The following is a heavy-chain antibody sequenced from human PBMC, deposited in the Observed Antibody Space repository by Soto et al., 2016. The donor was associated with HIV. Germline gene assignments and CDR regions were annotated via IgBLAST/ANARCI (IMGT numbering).Heavy chain of an antibody. J-gene: IGHJ4*02. D-gene: IGHD6-13*01. CDR1: EFTFRTYS. V-gene: IGHV3-21*01. CDR2: ISRSSTYI. Sequence: EVQLVESGGGLVKPGESLRLSCTGSEFTFRTYSMNWVRQAPGKGLEWVSSISRSSTYIYYADSVKGRFTISRDNAKNLLYLQMNSLRAEDAAVYYCARAETYSSSYQDWGQGTLVHRLF. CDR3: ARAETYSSSYQD.